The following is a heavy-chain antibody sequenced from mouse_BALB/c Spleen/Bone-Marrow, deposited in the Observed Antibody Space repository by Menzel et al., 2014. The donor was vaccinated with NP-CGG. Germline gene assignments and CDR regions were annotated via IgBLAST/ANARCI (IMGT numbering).Heavy chain of an antibody. V-gene: IGHV2-9*02. D-gene: IGHD2-14*01. J-gene: IGHJ4*01. CDR2: IWAGGIT. CDR1: GFSLTSYG. Sequence: QVQLKQSGPGLVAPSQSLSITCTVSGFSLTSYGVHWVRQPPGKGLEWLGVIWAGGITNYNSTLMSRLSINKDDSKSKVFLKMNSLQTDDTAMYYCARGGYYKYAADAMDYWGQGTSVTVSS. CDR3: ARGGYYKYAADAMDY.